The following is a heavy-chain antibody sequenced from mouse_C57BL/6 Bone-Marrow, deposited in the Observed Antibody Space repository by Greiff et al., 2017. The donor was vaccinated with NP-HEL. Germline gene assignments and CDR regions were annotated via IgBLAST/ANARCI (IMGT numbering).Heavy chain of an antibody. CDR3: AREYGYDGYFDV. J-gene: IGHJ1*03. CDR1: GYSITSGYY. CDR2: ISYAGSN. D-gene: IGHD2-2*01. Sequence: DVQLQESGPGLVKPSQSLSLTCSVTGYSITSGYYWNWIRQFPGNKLEWMGYISYAGSNNYNPSLKNRISITRDTAKNHFFLKLNSVTTEDTATDYCAREYGYDGYFDVWGTGTTVTVSS. V-gene: IGHV3-6*01.